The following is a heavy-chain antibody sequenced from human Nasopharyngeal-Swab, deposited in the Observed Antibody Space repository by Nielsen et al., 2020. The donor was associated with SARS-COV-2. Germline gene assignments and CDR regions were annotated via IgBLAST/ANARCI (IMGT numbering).Heavy chain of an antibody. V-gene: IGHV1-2*02. Sequence: ASVKVSCKASGYTFTDYYLHWVRQAPGQGLEWMGWINPNSGDTKYAQNFQGRVTITRDTSISTAYIDLSRLRSDDTAMYYCARVPGHPSFWGQGTLVTVSP. CDR2: INPNSGDT. J-gene: IGHJ4*02. CDR1: GYTFTDYY. CDR3: ARVPGHPSF.